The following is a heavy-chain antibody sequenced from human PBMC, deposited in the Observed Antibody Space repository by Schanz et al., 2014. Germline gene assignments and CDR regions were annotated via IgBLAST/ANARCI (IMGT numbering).Heavy chain of an antibody. CDR3: VRDLGGDQTDY. Sequence: VYLVESGGDLVKPGGSLRLSCAASGFIFSNSWMSWVRQAPGKGLEWVANIKQDGSEKYYVDSVKGRFTISRDNAKNSLYLQVNSLRAEDTAVYYCVRDLGGDQTDYWGQGTLVTVSS. J-gene: IGHJ4*02. CDR1: GFIFSNSW. D-gene: IGHD4-17*01. CDR2: IKQDGSEK. V-gene: IGHV3-7*01.